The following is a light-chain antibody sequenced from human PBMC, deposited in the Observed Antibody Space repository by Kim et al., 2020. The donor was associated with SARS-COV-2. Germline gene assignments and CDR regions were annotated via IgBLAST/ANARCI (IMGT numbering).Light chain of an antibody. CDR3: MLSDSGRGT. CDR1: TGAVTRGHY. Sequence: PGGAVTPTCGSNTGAVTRGHYPYWFPQTPGPAPKTLIYDTNNEHSWTPARFSGSRLGGKAALTLSGAQPEDESDYYCMLSDSGRGTFGGGTQLTVL. J-gene: IGLJ3*02. V-gene: IGLV7-46*01. CDR2: DTN.